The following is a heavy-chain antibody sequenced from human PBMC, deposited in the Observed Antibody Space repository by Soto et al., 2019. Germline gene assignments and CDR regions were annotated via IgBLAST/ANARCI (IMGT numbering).Heavy chain of an antibody. CDR3: ARGALTVANWFDP. Sequence: QVQLVQSGAEVKKPGASVKVSCKASGYTFTGYYMNWVRQAPGQGLEWMGWINPNNGVTNYAQKFQGRFTMTRDTSISTAYMDLSRLRSDDTAVYYCARGALTVANWFDPWGQGTQVTVSS. V-gene: IGHV1-2*02. D-gene: IGHD6-19*01. CDR2: INPNNGVT. J-gene: IGHJ5*02. CDR1: GYTFTGYY.